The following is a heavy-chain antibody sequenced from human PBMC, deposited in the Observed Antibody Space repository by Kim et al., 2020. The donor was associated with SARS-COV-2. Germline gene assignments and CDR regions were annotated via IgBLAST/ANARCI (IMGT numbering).Heavy chain of an antibody. V-gene: IGHV3-7*03. D-gene: IGHD7-27*01. CDR2: IKQDGSEK. CDR1: GFTFSSYW. J-gene: IGHJ4*02. CDR3: SRGGSVGNN. Sequence: GGSLRLSCAGSGFTFSSYWMSWVRQAPGKGLEWVANIKQDGSEKQYVDSVKGRFTISRDNAKNSLFLQMKILRVEDTAVYYCSRGGSVGNNWGQGILVTV.